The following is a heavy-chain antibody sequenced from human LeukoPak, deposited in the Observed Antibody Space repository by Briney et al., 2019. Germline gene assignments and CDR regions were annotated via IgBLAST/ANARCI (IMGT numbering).Heavy chain of an antibody. CDR1: GGSFRGYY. J-gene: IGHJ3*02. D-gene: IGHD3-9*01. V-gene: IGHV4-34*01. CDR2: INHSGST. Sequence: SETLSLTCAVHGGSFRGYYWSSIRQPPGKGLEWIGDINHSGSTNYNPSLKSRVAISVDTSKNQFSLKLSSVTAADTAVYYGASLGRYCDWFRPRNAFDIWGQGTMVTVSS. CDR3: ASLGRYCDWFRPRNAFDI.